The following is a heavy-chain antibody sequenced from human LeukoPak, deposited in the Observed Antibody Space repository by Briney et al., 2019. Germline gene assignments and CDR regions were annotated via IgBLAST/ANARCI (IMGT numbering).Heavy chain of an antibody. CDR2: INHSGST. Sequence: SETLSLTCAVYGGSFSGYYWSWIRQPPGKGLEWIGEINHSGSTNYNPSLKSRVTISVDTSKNQFSLKLSSVTAADTAVYYCARGTAEVVVPAVGFGYWSQGTLVTVSS. CDR3: ARGTAEVVVPAVGFGY. CDR1: GGSFSGYY. D-gene: IGHD2-2*01. V-gene: IGHV4-34*09. J-gene: IGHJ4*02.